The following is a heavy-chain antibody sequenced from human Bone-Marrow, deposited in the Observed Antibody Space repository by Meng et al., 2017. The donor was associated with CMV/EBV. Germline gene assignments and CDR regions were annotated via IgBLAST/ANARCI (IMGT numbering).Heavy chain of an antibody. Sequence: SETLSLTCTVSGGSISSYYWSWIRQPPGKGLEWIGYIYYSGSTNYNPSLKSRVTISVDTSKNQFSLKLSSVTAADTAVYYCASRSPAALYYYYYYGMDVWGQGTTVTFSS. J-gene: IGHJ6*02. CDR1: GGSISSYY. V-gene: IGHV4-59*01. D-gene: IGHD2-2*01. CDR3: ASRSPAALYYYYYYGMDV. CDR2: IYYSGST.